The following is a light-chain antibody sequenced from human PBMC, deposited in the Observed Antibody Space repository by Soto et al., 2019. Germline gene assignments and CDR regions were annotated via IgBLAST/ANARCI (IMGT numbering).Light chain of an antibody. V-gene: IGLV1-40*01. J-gene: IGLJ1*01. CDR3: QSYDSRLSAYV. CDR1: SSNIGAGYD. Sequence: SVLTQPPSVSGAPGQRVTISCTGSSSNIGAGYDVHWYLQVPGTAPKLLVYTHNNRPSGVPDRFSGSTSGTSASLAITGLQSEDEADYYCQSYDSRLSAYVFGTGTKVTV. CDR2: THN.